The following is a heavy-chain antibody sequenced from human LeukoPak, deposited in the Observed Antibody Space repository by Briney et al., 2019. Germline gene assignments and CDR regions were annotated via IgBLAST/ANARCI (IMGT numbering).Heavy chain of an antibody. CDR1: GGSISSGSYY. CDR2: IYTSGST. J-gene: IGHJ4*02. CDR3: ARQSGTYEKYYFDY. D-gene: IGHD5-12*01. V-gene: IGHV4-61*02. Sequence: KTSETLSLTCTVSGGSISSGSYYWSWIRQPAGKGLEWIVRIYTSGSTNYNPSLKSRVTISVDRSKNQFSLKLSSVTAADTAVYYCARQSGTYEKYYFDYWGQGTLVTVSS.